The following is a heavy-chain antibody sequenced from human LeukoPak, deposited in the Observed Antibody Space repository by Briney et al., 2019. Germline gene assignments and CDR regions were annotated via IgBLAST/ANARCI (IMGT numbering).Heavy chain of an antibody. CDR3: AFIVVVPAAIRDDAFDI. D-gene: IGHD2-2*02. Sequence: GGSLRLSCAASGFTFSSYAMSWVRQAPGKGLEWVSYISSSSSTIYYADSVKGRFTISRDNAKNSLYLQMNSLRAEDTAVYYCAFIVVVPAAIRDDAFDIWGQGTMVTVSS. CDR1: GFTFSSYA. J-gene: IGHJ3*02. CDR2: ISSSSSTI. V-gene: IGHV3-48*01.